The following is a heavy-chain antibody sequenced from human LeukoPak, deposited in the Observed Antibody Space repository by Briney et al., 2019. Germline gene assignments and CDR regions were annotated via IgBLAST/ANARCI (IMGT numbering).Heavy chain of an antibody. V-gene: IGHV3-23*01. CDR1: GFTFSVYS. J-gene: IGHJ4*02. CDR2: ISGSDGTT. CDR3: AKENTIFGVVTRFDY. Sequence: GGSLRLSCAASGFTFSVYSMSWVRQTPGKGLEWVSTISGSDGTTYYADSVKGRFTISRDNSKNTLYLQMSSLRAEDTAVYYCAKENTIFGVVTRFDYWGQGTLLAVSS. D-gene: IGHD3-3*01.